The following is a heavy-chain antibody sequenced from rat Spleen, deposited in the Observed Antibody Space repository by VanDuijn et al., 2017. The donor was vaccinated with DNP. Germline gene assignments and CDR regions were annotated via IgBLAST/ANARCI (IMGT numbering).Heavy chain of an antibody. CDR3: ARGDILRSFDY. Sequence: EVQLQESGPGLVEPSQSLSLTCSVTGYSITRCCRWTWIRKFPGHKLEWMGYINSAGSTNYNPSLKGRITITSDTSKNQFFLQVNSVTTEDTATYYCARGDILRSFDYWGQGVMVTVSS. CDR1: GYSITRCCR. CDR2: INSAGST. V-gene: IGHV3-3*01. J-gene: IGHJ2*01. D-gene: IGHD1-6*01.